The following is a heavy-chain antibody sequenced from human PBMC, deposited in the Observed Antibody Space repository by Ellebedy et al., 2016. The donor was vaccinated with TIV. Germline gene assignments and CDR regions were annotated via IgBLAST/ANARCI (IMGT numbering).Heavy chain of an antibody. J-gene: IGHJ4*02. CDR1: GFSFSNSW. D-gene: IGHD1-1*01. V-gene: IGHV3-74*01. CDR3: ARKPMNPTDLYGNFDH. Sequence: PGGSLRLSCEASGFSFSNSWMHWVRQAPGKGLVWISRIDGDGSRTNYVDSVKGRFTISRDDDKNALYLQMNSLRAEDTAVYYCARKPMNPTDLYGNFDHWGQGTLVTVSS. CDR2: IDGDGSRT.